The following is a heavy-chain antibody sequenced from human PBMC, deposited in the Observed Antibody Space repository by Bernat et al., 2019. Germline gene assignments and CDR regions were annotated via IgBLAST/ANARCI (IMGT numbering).Heavy chain of an antibody. V-gene: IGHV3-33*01. Sequence: QVQLVESGGGVVQPGRSLRLSCAASGFTFSSYGMHWVRQAPGKGLEWVAVIWYDGSNKYYADSVKGRFTISRDNSKNTLYLQMNSLRAEDTAVYYCARDGSSGWYQYFDYWGQETLVTVSS. CDR2: IWYDGSNK. CDR1: GFTFSSYG. CDR3: ARDGSSGWYQYFDY. J-gene: IGHJ4*02. D-gene: IGHD6-19*01.